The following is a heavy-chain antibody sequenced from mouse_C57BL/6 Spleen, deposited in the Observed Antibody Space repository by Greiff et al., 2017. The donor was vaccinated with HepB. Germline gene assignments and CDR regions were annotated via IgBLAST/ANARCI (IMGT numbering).Heavy chain of an antibody. CDR3: ARRYDYGPVDY. J-gene: IGHJ2*01. Sequence: VQLQQSGAELMKPGASVKLSCKATGYTFTGYWIEWVKQRPGHGLEWIGEILPGSGSTNYNEKFKGKAKFTADTSSNTAYMQISSLTTEDSAIYYCARRYDYGPVDYWGQGTTLTVAS. V-gene: IGHV1-9*01. D-gene: IGHD2-4*01. CDR2: ILPGSGST. CDR1: GYTFTGYW.